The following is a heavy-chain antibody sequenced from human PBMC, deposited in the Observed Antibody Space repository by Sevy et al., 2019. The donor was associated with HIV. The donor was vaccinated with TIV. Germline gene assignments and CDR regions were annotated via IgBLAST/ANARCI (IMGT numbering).Heavy chain of an antibody. D-gene: IGHD3-10*01. CDR1: GFTFSSYG. V-gene: IGHV3-30*18. Sequence: GGSLRLSCAASGFTFSSYGMHWVRQAPGKGLEWVAVISYDGSNKYYADSVKGRFTISRDNSKNTLYLQMNSLRAEDTAVYDCAKDLLLPSYYYGSGLYYYGMDVWGQGTTVTVSS. J-gene: IGHJ6*02. CDR3: AKDLLLPSYYYGSGLYYYGMDV. CDR2: ISYDGSNK.